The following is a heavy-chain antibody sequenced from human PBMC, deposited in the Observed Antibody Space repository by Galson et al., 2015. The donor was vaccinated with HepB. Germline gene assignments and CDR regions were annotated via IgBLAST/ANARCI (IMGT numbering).Heavy chain of an antibody. CDR2: TFYRSKWYH. D-gene: IGHD6-13*01. CDR1: GDSVSSNGTA. Sequence: CAISGDSVSSNGTAWNWIRQSPSSGLEWLGQTFYRSKWYHESAVSARSRITFYPATSKNQLSLQLKSVTPEDTAVYYCTRGILASGNDHWGQGTLVTVSS. V-gene: IGHV6-1*01. CDR3: TRGILASGNDH. J-gene: IGHJ5*02.